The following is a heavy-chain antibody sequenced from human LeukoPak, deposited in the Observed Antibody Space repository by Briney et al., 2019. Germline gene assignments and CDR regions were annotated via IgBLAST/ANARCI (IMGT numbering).Heavy chain of an antibody. Sequence: SETLSLTCTVSGGSISSYYWSWIRQPPGKGLEWIGEINHSGSTNYNPSLKSRVTISVDTSKNQFSLKLSSVTAADTAAYYCARLRITMIVVAYYFDYWGQGTLVTVSS. V-gene: IGHV4-34*01. CDR1: GGSISSYY. J-gene: IGHJ4*02. D-gene: IGHD3-22*01. CDR2: INHSGST. CDR3: ARLRITMIVVAYYFDY.